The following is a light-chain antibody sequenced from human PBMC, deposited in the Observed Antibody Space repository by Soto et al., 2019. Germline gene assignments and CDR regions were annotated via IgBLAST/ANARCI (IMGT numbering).Light chain of an antibody. CDR3: SSYTSSSTLYVV. CDR1: SSDVGGYNY. V-gene: IGLV2-14*01. CDR2: DVS. J-gene: IGLJ2*01. Sequence: QSALTQPASVSGSPGQSITISCTGTSSDVGGYNYVSWYQQHPGKAPKLMIYDVSNRPSWVSNRFSGFKSGNTASLTISGLQAEDEADYYCSSYTSSSTLYVVFGGGTKVTVL.